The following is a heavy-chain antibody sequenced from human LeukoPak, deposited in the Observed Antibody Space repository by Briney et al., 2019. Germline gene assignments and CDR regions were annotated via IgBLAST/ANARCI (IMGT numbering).Heavy chain of an antibody. J-gene: IGHJ4*02. V-gene: IGHV3-7*01. CDR1: GFTFSHYW. Sequence: PGGSLRLSCAASGFTFSHYWMTWVRQAPGKGLEWVANVKEDGSQKTYVDSVKGRFTISRDNAKNSLYLQMNNVRAEDTAVYYCARYTYKHDCWGQGTPVTVSS. CDR2: VKEDGSQK. CDR3: ARYTYKHDC. D-gene: IGHD5-24*01.